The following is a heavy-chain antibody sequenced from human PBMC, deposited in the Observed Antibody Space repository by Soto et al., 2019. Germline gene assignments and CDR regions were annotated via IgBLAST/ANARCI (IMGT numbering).Heavy chain of an antibody. CDR1: GGSISSGGYS. V-gene: IGHV4-30-2*01. J-gene: IGHJ3*02. Sequence: QLQLQESGSGLVKPSQTLSLTCAVSGGSISSGGYSWSWIRLPPGKGLEWIGNIYHGGGTYYNPSLKSRVTISIDKSKNQFSLRLTSGTAADTAVYYCARSQWDYDVLTGRLWGAFDIWGPGTMVTVSS. CDR2: IYHGGGT. CDR3: ARSQWDYDVLTGRLWGAFDI. D-gene: IGHD3-9*01.